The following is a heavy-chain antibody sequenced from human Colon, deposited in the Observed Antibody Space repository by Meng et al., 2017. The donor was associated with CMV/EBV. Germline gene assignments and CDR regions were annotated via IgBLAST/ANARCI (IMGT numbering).Heavy chain of an antibody. J-gene: IGHJ6*02. CDR2: ISSSSSYI. CDR1: GFTFSSYS. Sequence: GGSLRLSCAASGFTFSSYSMNWVRQAPGKVLEWVSSISSSSSYIYYADSVKGRFTISRDNAKNSLYLQMNSLRAEDTAVYYCARASGGFLEWFETEGYYYYGMDVWGQGTTVTVSS. D-gene: IGHD3-3*01. V-gene: IGHV3-21*01. CDR3: ARASGGFLEWFETEGYYYYGMDV.